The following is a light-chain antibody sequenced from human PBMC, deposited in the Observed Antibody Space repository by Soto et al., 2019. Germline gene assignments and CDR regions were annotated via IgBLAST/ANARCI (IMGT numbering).Light chain of an antibody. CDR1: QIISSW. CDR3: QQYNSYT. Sequence: DIQMTQSPSTLSASVGDRVTITFWAIQIISSWLAWYQQKPGKAPKLLIYDASSLESGVPSRFSGSGSGTEFTLTISSLQPDDFATYYCQQYNSYTFGGGTKVDI. V-gene: IGKV1-5*01. J-gene: IGKJ4*01. CDR2: DAS.